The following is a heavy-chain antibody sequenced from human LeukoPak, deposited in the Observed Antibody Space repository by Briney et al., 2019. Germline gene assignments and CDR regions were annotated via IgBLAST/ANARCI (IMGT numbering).Heavy chain of an antibody. D-gene: IGHD3-3*01. CDR2: IYYSGST. V-gene: IGHV4-39*01. Sequence: SETLSLTCTVSGGSISSSSYYWGWIRQPAGKGLEWIGSIYYSGSTYYNPSLKSRVTTSVDTSKNQFSLKLSSVTAADTAVYYCARSLRDYDFWSGYYTGPGWFDPWGQGTLVTVSS. J-gene: IGHJ5*02. CDR1: GGSISSSSYY. CDR3: ARSLRDYDFWSGYYTGPGWFDP.